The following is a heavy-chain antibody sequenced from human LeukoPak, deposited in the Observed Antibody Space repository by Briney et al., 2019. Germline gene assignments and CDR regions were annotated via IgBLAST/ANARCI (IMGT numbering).Heavy chain of an antibody. Sequence: GGSLRLSCAASGFTFSSYAMTWVHQAPGNGLEWVSAISGSGGSTYYADSLKGRFTISRDNSKNTLYLQMNSLRAEDTAVYYCAKDLKYYGDYLWDYWGQGTLVTVSS. D-gene: IGHD4-17*01. CDR2: ISGSGGST. CDR3: AKDLKYYGDYLWDY. V-gene: IGHV3-23*01. CDR1: GFTFSSYA. J-gene: IGHJ4*02.